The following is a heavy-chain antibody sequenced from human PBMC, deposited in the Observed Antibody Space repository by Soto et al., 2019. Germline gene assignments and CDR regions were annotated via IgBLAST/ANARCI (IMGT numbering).Heavy chain of an antibody. Sequence: SVTPSLTFAVHDDSISRWCYSWSWIRQPPGKGLEWIGYIYHSGSTYYNPSLKTRVTIPLDRSQNHFSLKLRSVTAADPAVHYCARLQESWGQGTLVTVSS. CDR3: ARLQES. J-gene: IGHJ5*02. D-gene: IGHD4-4*01. CDR1: DDSISRWCYS. V-gene: IGHV4-30-2*01. CDR2: IYHSGST.